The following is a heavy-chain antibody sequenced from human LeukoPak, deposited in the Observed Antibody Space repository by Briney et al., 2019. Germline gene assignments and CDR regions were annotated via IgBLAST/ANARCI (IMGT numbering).Heavy chain of an antibody. Sequence: GGSLRLSCAASGFIFSDYYMSWIRQAPGKGLEWVSYISSSGSTTYYTDSVKGRFTISRDYAKDSLYLQMNSLRAEDTAVYYCAKSYSYYHMDDWGKGTSVTVSS. CDR2: ISSSGSTT. J-gene: IGHJ6*03. V-gene: IGHV3-11*01. CDR3: AKSYSYYHMDD. CDR1: GFIFSDYY.